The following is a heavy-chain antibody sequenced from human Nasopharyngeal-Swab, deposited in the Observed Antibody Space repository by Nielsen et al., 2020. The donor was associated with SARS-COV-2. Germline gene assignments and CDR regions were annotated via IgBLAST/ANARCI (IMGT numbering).Heavy chain of an antibody. J-gene: IGHJ1*01. CDR1: GFPFSSYA. D-gene: IGHD3-10*02. V-gene: IGHV3-23*01. Sequence: LSLTCAASGFPFSSYAMSWVRQAPGKGLEWVSAISGSGGGTYYADSVKGRFTISRDNSKNTLYLQMNSLRAEDTAVYYCAKAPRGITMSYFQHWGQGTLVTVSS. CDR2: ISGSGGGT. CDR3: AKAPRGITMSYFQH.